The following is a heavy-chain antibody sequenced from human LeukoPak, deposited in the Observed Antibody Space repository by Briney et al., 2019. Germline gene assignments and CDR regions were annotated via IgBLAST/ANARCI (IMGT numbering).Heavy chain of an antibody. D-gene: IGHD1-26*01. CDR1: GFTFSSYG. Sequence: GGSLRLSCAASGFTFSSYGMHWVRQAPGKGLGWVAVIWYDGSNKYYADSVKGRFTISRDNSKNTLYLQMNSLRAEDTAGDYCAKSPDPSGSYYDYWGQGTLVTVSS. CDR2: IWYDGSNK. J-gene: IGHJ4*02. V-gene: IGHV3-33*06. CDR3: AKSPDPSGSYYDY.